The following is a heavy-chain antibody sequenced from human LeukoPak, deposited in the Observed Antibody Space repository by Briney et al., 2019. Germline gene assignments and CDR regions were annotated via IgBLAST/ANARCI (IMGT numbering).Heavy chain of an antibody. Sequence: SETLSLTCTVSGGSITSYYYTCIRQPPRKGLEWIGYIYYSGNTNYNPSLKSRVTMSLDMSKNQFSLRLTSVTAADTAVYYCAREDSGTSIDYWGQGTLVTVSS. J-gene: IGHJ4*01. CDR3: AREDSGTSIDY. D-gene: IGHD1-26*01. CDR2: IYYSGNT. V-gene: IGHV4-59*01. CDR1: GGSITSYY.